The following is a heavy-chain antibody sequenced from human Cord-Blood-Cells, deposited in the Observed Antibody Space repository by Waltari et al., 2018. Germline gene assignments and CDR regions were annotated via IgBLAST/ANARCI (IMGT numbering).Heavy chain of an antibody. CDR3: ARAETYYDILTGYYDY. CDR1: GGSFSGYY. Sequence: QVQLQQWGAGLLKPSETLSLTCAVYGGSFSGYYWSWIRQPPGKGLEWIGESNHSGRTNYHPSLKSRVTISVDTSKNQFSLKLSSVTAADTAVYYCARAETYYDILTGYYDYWGQGTLVTVSS. CDR2: SNHSGRT. V-gene: IGHV4-34*01. D-gene: IGHD3-9*01. J-gene: IGHJ4*02.